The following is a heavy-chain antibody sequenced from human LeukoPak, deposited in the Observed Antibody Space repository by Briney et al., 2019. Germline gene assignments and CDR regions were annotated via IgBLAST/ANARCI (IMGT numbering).Heavy chain of an antibody. Sequence: GGSLRLSCAASGFTFSNYWMHWVRQAPGKGLMWVSRINSAGSSTDSADSVKGRFTISRDNAKNMLYLQMNSLRVEDTAVYYCARGDKFSGDYWGQGTLVTVSS. V-gene: IGHV3-74*01. D-gene: IGHD3-16*01. CDR2: INSAGSST. CDR1: GFTFSNYW. J-gene: IGHJ4*02. CDR3: ARGDKFSGDY.